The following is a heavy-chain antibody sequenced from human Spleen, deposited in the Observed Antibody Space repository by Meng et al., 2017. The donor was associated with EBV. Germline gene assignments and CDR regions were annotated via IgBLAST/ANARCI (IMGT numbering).Heavy chain of an antibody. D-gene: IGHD1-14*01. CDR1: GDSVSSNSGA. Sequence: QVQLQQSGPGLVKPSETPSLTCSISGDSVSSNSGAWNWIRQSPSRGLEWLGKTYYRSKWYNEYAVSVRSRVSINPDTSKNQFSLQLKSVTPEDTAVYYCARDRETGGFDPWGQGILVTVSS. V-gene: IGHV6-1*01. CDR3: ARDRETGGFDP. CDR2: TYYRSKWYN. J-gene: IGHJ5*02.